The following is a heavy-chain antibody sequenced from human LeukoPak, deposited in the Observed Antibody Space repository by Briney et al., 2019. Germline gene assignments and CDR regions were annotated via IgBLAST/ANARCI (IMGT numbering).Heavy chain of an antibody. CDR3: ARSNQGHYDILTGYFRFFDY. CDR1: GGSISSYY. Sequence: SETLSLTCTVSGGSISSYYWSWIRQPAGKGLEWIGRIYTSGSTNYNPSLKSRVTMSVDTSKNQFSLKLSSATAADTAVYYCARSNQGHYDILTGYFRFFDYWGQGTLVTVSS. J-gene: IGHJ4*02. CDR2: IYTSGST. D-gene: IGHD3-9*01. V-gene: IGHV4-4*07.